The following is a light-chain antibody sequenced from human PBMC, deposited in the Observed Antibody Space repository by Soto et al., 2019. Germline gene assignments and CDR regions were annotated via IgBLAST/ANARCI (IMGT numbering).Light chain of an antibody. Sequence: DIVMTQSPDSLAVSLGERATTNCKSSQSVLYSSNNKNYLAWYQQKPGQPPKLLIYWASTRESGVPDRFSGSGSGTDFTLTISSLQAEDVAVYYCQQYYSIWTFGQGTRLEIK. CDR2: WAS. J-gene: IGKJ5*01. V-gene: IGKV4-1*01. CDR1: QSVLYSSNNKNY. CDR3: QQYYSIWT.